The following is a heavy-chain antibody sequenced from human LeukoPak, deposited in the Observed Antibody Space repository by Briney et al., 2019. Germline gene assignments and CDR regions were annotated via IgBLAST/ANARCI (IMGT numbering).Heavy chain of an antibody. J-gene: IGHJ4*02. D-gene: IGHD4-11*01. CDR3: ARSVPDYTRFDY. V-gene: IGHV3-23*01. CDR2: FKTNSGQV. Sequence: GGSLRLSCVASGFTSSDYAMNWVRQAPGKGLEWVSTFKTNSGQVYYAESVRGRFTISRVNSKNTVYLEMGSLRAEDTALYFCARSVPDYTRFDYWGQGALVTVSS. CDR1: GFTSSDYA.